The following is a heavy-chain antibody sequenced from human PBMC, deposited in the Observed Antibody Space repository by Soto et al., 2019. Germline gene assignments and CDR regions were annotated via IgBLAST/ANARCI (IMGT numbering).Heavy chain of an antibody. D-gene: IGHD3-10*01. V-gene: IGHV1-58*01. Sequence: TSVKDSCKASDFTFTIAALQCVRQARCKRLEWIGWIVVGSGNTNYAKKFQERVTIHRDMSTSTAYMELSSLRSEDTAVYYCAALTMVRHFSDAFDIWGQGTMVTVSS. CDR1: DFTFTIAA. J-gene: IGHJ3*02. CDR2: IVVGSGNT. CDR3: AALTMVRHFSDAFDI.